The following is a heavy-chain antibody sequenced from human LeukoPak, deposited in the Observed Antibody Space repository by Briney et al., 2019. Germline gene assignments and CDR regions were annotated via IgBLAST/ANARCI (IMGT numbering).Heavy chain of an antibody. CDR3: ATGTHYDLLPF. Sequence: ASVKVSCKVSGYTLTELSMHWVRQAPGKGLEWMGGFDPEDGETIYEQKFQDRVTMTEDTSTDTAYMELSSLRSEDTALYYCATGTHYDLLPFWGQGTLVTVSS. CDR1: GYTLTELS. J-gene: IGHJ4*02. V-gene: IGHV1-24*01. D-gene: IGHD3-9*01. CDR2: FDPEDGET.